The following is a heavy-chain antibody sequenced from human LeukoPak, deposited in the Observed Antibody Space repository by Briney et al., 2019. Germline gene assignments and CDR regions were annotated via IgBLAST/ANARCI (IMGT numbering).Heavy chain of an antibody. CDR1: GYSISSGYY. CDR2: IYHSGST. V-gene: IGHV4-38-2*02. Sequence: PSETLSLTCTVSGYSISSGYYWGWIRQPPGKGLEWIGSIYHSGSTYYNPSLKSRVTISVDTSKNRFSLKLSSVTAADTAVYYCARAYHSSWYLNWFDPWGQGTLVTVSS. J-gene: IGHJ5*02. D-gene: IGHD6-13*01. CDR3: ARAYHSSWYLNWFDP.